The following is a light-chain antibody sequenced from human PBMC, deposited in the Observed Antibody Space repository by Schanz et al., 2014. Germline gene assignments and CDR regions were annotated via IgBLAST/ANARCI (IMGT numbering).Light chain of an antibody. CDR2: KVT. Sequence: QSALTQPPSASGSPGQSVTISCTGTSSDVGGYNFVSWYQQIPGKAPKLMIYKVTQRPSGVPDRFSGSKSGNTASLTVSGLQADDEADYYCCSYAGSSPWVFGGGTKLTVL. CDR1: SSDVGGYNF. V-gene: IGLV2-8*01. J-gene: IGLJ3*02. CDR3: CSYAGSSPWV.